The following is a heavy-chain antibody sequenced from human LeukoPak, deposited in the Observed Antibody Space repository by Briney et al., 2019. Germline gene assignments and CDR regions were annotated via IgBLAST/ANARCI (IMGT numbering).Heavy chain of an antibody. CDR1: GGSITSYY. CDR3: ARGKPYYDFWSGSEFDY. Sequence: TSETLSLTCTVSGGSITSYYWSWIRQPPGKGLEWIGYIYYSGSTNYNPSLKSRVTISVDTSKNQFSLKLSSVTAADTAVYYCARGKPYYDFWSGSEFDYWGQGTLVTVSS. D-gene: IGHD3-3*01. CDR2: IYYSGST. V-gene: IGHV4-59*01. J-gene: IGHJ4*02.